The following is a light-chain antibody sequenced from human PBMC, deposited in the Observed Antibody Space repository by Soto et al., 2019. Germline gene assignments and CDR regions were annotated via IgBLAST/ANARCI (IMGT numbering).Light chain of an antibody. Sequence: QSALTQPASVSGSPGQSITISCSGTRSDIGSYNYVAWYQQFLGKTPKILIDGVSNRPSGVSSRFSGSKSGNTASLTISGLQAEDEADYYCISYTGSSTSYVFGSGTKVTVL. CDR2: GVS. V-gene: IGLV2-14*01. CDR3: ISYTGSSTSYV. J-gene: IGLJ1*01. CDR1: RSDIGSYNY.